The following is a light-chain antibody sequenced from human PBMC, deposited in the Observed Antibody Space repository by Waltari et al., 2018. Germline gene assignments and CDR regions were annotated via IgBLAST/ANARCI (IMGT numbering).Light chain of an antibody. CDR3: SSYTSTSSPWV. CDR2: GVS. CDR1: SSDIGITHF. J-gene: IGLJ3*02. V-gene: IGLV2-14*03. Sequence: QSALTQPASVSGSPGQSITIPCTGTSSDIGITHFFSWYQQHPDKAPKLVIYGVSNRPSGVSNRFSGSKSGNTASLTISGLQAEDEADYYCSSYTSTSSPWVFGGGTKLTVL.